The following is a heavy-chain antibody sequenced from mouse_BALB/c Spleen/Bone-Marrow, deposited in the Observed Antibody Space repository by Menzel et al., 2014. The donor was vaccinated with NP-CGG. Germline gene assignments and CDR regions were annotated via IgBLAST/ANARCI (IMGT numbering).Heavy chain of an antibody. CDR1: GYAFSSSW. Sequence: QVQLQQSGPELVKPGASVEISCKASGYAFSSSWMNWVKQRPGQGLEWIGRIFPGDGDTYYNGKFKGKATLTADKSSSTAYMQLSSLTSVDSAVYFCARSDGYRAMDYWGQGTSVTVSS. V-gene: IGHV1-82*01. D-gene: IGHD2-3*01. CDR2: IFPGDGDT. J-gene: IGHJ4*01. CDR3: ARSDGYRAMDY.